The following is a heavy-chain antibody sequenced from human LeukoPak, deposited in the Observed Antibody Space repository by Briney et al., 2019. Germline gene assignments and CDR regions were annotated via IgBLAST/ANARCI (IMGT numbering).Heavy chain of an antibody. Sequence: SETLSLTCTVSGGSISSYYWSWIRQPPGKGLEWIGYIYYSGSTNYNPSLKSRVTISVDTSKNQFSLKLSSVTAADTAVYYCAREGGLRYFDTANWFDPWGQGTLVTVSS. J-gene: IGHJ5*02. V-gene: IGHV4-59*01. CDR3: AREGGLRYFDTANWFDP. D-gene: IGHD3-9*01. CDR2: IYYSGST. CDR1: GGSISSYY.